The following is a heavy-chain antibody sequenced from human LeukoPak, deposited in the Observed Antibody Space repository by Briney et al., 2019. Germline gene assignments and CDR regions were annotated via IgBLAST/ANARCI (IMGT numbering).Heavy chain of an antibody. J-gene: IGHJ4*02. D-gene: IGHD2-21*01. CDR2: IIPILGIA. V-gene: IGHV1-69*04. CDR1: GGTFSSYA. Sequence: SVKVSCKASGGTFSSYAISWVRQAPGQGLEWMGRIIPILGIANYAQKFQGRVTITADEPTRTAYMELTYVRSDDTAVYYCTIIPNVILFTHYFEYWGQGTLVTVSS. CDR3: TIIPNVILFTHYFEY.